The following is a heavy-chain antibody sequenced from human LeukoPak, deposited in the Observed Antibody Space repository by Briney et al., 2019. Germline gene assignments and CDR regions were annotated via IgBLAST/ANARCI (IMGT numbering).Heavy chain of an antibody. CDR3: SMGVGYYFDS. J-gene: IGHJ4*02. V-gene: IGHV5-51*01. Sequence: GESLKISCKGSGYSFTCYGTGWVRQMPGKGLEWGGIIYPGGSDTRYSTSFQGQVTISADKSISTADLQGSSLKASDATMYYCSMGVGYYFDSWGQGTLVTVSS. CDR2: IYPGGSDT. D-gene: IGHD2-8*01. CDR1: GYSFTCYG.